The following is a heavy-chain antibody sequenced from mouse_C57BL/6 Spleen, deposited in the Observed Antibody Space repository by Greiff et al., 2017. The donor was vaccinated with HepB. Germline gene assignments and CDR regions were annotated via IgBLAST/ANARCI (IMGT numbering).Heavy chain of an antibody. CDR3: ARTSYYGSSYDAMDY. V-gene: IGHV1-22*01. J-gene: IGHJ4*01. CDR1: GYTFTDYN. Sequence: EVQLQQSGPELVKPGASVKMSCKASGYTFTDYNMHWVKQSHGKSLEWIGYINPNNGGTSYNQKFKGKATLTVNKSSSTAYMELRSLTSEDSAVYYCARTSYYGSSYDAMDYWGQGTSVTVSS. D-gene: IGHD1-1*01. CDR2: INPNNGGT.